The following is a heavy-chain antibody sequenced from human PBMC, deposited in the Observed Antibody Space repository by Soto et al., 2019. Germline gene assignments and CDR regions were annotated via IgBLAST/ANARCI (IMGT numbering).Heavy chain of an antibody. CDR2: IYWNDDK. CDR3: AHLPPTSRDGFPYYFDY. D-gene: IGHD1-1*01. J-gene: IGHJ4*02. CDR1: GFSLSTSGVG. Sequence: ESGPTLVNPTQTLTLTCTFSGFSLSTSGVGVGWIRQPPGKALEWLALIYWNDDKRYSPSLKSRLTITKDTSKNQVVLTMTNMDPVDTATYYCAHLPPTSRDGFPYYFDYWGQGTLVTVSS. V-gene: IGHV2-5*01.